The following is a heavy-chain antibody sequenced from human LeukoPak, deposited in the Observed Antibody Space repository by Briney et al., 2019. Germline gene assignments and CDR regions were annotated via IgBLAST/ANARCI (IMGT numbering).Heavy chain of an antibody. CDR1: GFTCSSYA. Sequence: GASLRLSCAASGFTCSSYAMSSVRQAPGKGLQGVSAISGSGGSTYYADSVKGRFTISRDNSKNTLYLQMNSLRAEDTAVYYCARDSYGTLDYWGQGTLVTVSS. CDR3: ARDSYGTLDY. V-gene: IGHV3-23*01. D-gene: IGHD5-18*01. J-gene: IGHJ4*02. CDR2: ISGSGGST.